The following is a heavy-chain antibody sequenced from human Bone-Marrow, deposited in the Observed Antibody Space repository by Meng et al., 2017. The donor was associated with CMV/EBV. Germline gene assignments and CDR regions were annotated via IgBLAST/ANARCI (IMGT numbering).Heavy chain of an antibody. CDR2: IYWDDAK. CDR3: VPGARPGDYDY. V-gene: IGHV2-5*02. J-gene: IGHJ4*02. D-gene: IGHD3-10*01. Sequence: CSFSGFSLSTSGVSVGWIRPPPGKALEWLALIYWDDAKRYSPSLKSRLTITKDTSRNQVVLTMTNVDPVDTATYYCVPGARPGDYDYWGQGTLVTVSS. CDR1: GFSLSTSGVS.